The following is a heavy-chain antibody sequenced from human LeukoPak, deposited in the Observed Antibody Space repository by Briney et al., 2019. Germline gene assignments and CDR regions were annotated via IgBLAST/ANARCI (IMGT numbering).Heavy chain of an antibody. V-gene: IGHV3-30-3*01. J-gene: IGHJ4*02. CDR3: ARESQPLPFDY. Sequence: GGSLRLSCAASGFTFSSYAMLWVRQAPGKGLEWVAVISYDGSNKYYADSVKGRFTISRDNSKNTLYLQMNSLRAEDTAVYYCARESQPLPFDYWGQGTLVTVSS. CDR1: GFTFSSYA. CDR2: ISYDGSNK. D-gene: IGHD6-25*01.